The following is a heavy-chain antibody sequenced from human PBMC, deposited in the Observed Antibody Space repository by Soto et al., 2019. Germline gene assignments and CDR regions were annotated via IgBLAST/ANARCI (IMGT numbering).Heavy chain of an antibody. V-gene: IGHV3-21*01. Sequence: GGSLRLSCAASGFTFSSYSMNWVRQAPGKGLEWVSSISSSSSYIYYADSVKGRFTISRDNAKNSLYLQMNSLRAEDTAVYYCAREAGIVGATWFCDYWGQGTLVTVSS. CDR2: ISSSSSYI. J-gene: IGHJ4*02. CDR1: GFTFSSYS. CDR3: AREAGIVGATWFCDY. D-gene: IGHD1-26*01.